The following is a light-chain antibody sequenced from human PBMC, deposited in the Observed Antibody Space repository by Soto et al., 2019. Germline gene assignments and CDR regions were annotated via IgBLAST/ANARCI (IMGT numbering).Light chain of an antibody. J-gene: IGLJ2*01. CDR2: LNSDGSH. CDR1: SGHSNYA. Sequence: VLTQSPSASASLGASVKLTCTLSSGHSNYAIAWHQQQSEKGPRYLMKLNSDGSHSKGDGIPDRFSGSSSGAERYLTISSPQSEDEADYYCQTWGSGIVVFGGGTKLTVL. V-gene: IGLV4-69*01. CDR3: QTWGSGIVV.